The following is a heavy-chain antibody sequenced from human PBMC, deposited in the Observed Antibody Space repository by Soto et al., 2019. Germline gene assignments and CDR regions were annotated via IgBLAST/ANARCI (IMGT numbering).Heavy chain of an antibody. D-gene: IGHD2-2*01. CDR1: GFTFHNYG. Sequence: LRLSCVVSGFTFHNYGINWVRQAPGKGLEWVSTVSKSDYTYYSDSVKGRFTISRDNAKNSVSLQMNTLRAEDTAVYYCAREDSIIIPAVSDFWGQGTLVTVSS. CDR3: AREDSIIIPAVSDF. CDR2: VSKSDYT. V-gene: IGHV3-21*01. J-gene: IGHJ4*02.